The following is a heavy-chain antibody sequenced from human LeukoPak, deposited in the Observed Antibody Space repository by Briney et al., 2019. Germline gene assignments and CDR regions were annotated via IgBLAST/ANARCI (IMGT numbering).Heavy chain of an antibody. Sequence: PGGSLRLSCAASGFAFSTYAMNWVRQAPGKGLEWVSGISGSGGSTFYADSVKGRFTISRDNSKNTLYLQMNSLRAEDTAVYYCAKDRSPYSSSWYPFDYWGQGTLVTVSS. D-gene: IGHD6-13*01. V-gene: IGHV3-23*01. J-gene: IGHJ4*02. CDR2: ISGSGGST. CDR3: AKDRSPYSSSWYPFDY. CDR1: GFAFSTYA.